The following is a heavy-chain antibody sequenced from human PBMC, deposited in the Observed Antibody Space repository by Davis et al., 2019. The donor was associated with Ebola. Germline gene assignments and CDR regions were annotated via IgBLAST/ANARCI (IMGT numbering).Heavy chain of an antibody. CDR3: TAYDSTFRNY. V-gene: IGHV3-43D*03. Sequence: GGSLRLSCAASGFVFSSYAMHWVRQAPGKGLEWVSLISWDGRSTAYADSVRDRFSISRDNSRNFLYLQMNGLRAEDTALYYCTAYDSTFRNYWGQGTLVTVSS. CDR1: GFVFSSYA. CDR2: ISWDGRST. J-gene: IGHJ4*02. D-gene: IGHD3-22*01.